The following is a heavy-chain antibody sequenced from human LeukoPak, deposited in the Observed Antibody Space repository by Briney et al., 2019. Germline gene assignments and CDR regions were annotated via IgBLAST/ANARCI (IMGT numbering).Heavy chain of an antibody. Sequence: GASVKVSCKATGYTYTSYYMHWVRQAPGQGLEWMGGIIPIFGTANYAQKFQGRVTITADESTSTAYMELSSLRSEDTAVYYCARSSGYDHSYYFDYWGQGTLVTVSS. V-gene: IGHV1-69*13. CDR2: IIPIFGTA. D-gene: IGHD5-12*01. J-gene: IGHJ4*02. CDR1: GYTYTSYY. CDR3: ARSSGYDHSYYFDY.